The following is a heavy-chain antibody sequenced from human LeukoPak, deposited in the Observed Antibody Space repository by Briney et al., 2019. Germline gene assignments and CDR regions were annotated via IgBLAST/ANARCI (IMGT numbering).Heavy chain of an antibody. CDR1: GFTVSSNY. Sequence: GGSLRLSCAASGFTVSSNYMSWVRQAPGKGLEWVSVIYSGGSTYYADSVKGRFTISRDNSKNTLYLQMNSLRAEDTAVYYCAKVRPLTYSSSWYYGPPYYFDYWGQGTLVTVSS. CDR3: AKVRPLTYSSSWYYGPPYYFDY. D-gene: IGHD6-13*01. V-gene: IGHV3-66*01. CDR2: IYSGGST. J-gene: IGHJ4*02.